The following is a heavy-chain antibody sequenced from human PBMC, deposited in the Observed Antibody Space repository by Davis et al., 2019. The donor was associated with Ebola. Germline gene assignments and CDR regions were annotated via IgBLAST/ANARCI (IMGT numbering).Heavy chain of an antibody. D-gene: IGHD3-22*01. J-gene: IGHJ5*02. CDR2: ISYDGSKK. CDR1: GFTFRSYA. CDR3: ARGPEYYYDNTIMGGWFDP. Sequence: LSLTCAASGFTFRSYAMHWVRQAPGKGLEWVAVISYDGSKKYYADSVKGRFTISRDNAKNSLYLQMNSLRDEDTAVYYCARGPEYYYDNTIMGGWFDPWGQGTLVTVSS. V-gene: IGHV3-30-3*01.